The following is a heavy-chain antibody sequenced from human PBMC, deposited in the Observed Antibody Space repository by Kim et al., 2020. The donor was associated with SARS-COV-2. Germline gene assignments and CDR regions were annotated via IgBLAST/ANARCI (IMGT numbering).Heavy chain of an antibody. D-gene: IGHD1-26*01. Sequence: GGSLRLSCTASGFTFSDYYMHWVRQAPGKGLVWVSRLNSDGSITAYADSVKGRFAISRDNAKKTLYLQMNRLRAEDTAVYYCARGRGSELAAWGPGTLVT. J-gene: IGHJ5*02. CDR1: GFTFSDYY. CDR3: ARGRGSELAA. CDR2: LNSDGSIT. V-gene: IGHV3-74*01.